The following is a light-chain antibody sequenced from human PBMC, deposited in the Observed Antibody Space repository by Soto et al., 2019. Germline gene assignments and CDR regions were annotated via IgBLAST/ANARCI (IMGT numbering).Light chain of an antibody. CDR1: TSDVGGYNY. J-gene: IGLJ1*01. CDR3: GSYTGSITYV. V-gene: IGLV2-14*01. Sequence: QSALTQPASVSGSLGQSITISYTGTTSDVGGYNYVSWYQHHPGKAPILMIYEVTNRPSGVSNRFSGSKSGNTASLTISGLRVEDEAEYFCGSYTGSITYVFGTGTKVTVL. CDR2: EVT.